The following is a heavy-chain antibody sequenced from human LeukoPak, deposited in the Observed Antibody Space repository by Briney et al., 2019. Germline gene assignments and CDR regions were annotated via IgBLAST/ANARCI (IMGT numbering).Heavy chain of an antibody. CDR1: GGSISSYY. CDR2: IYYSGST. D-gene: IGHD3-22*01. CDR3: ARAYYYDSSGYPHDAFDI. V-gene: IGHV4-59*01. Sequence: SETLSLTCTISGGSISSYYWSWIRQPPGKGLEWIGYIYYSGSTNYNPSLKSRVTISVDTSKNQFSLKLSSVTAADTAVYYCARAYYYDSSGYPHDAFDIWGQGTMDTVSS. J-gene: IGHJ3*02.